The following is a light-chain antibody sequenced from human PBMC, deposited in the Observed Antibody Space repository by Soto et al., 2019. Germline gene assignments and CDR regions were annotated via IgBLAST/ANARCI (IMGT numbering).Light chain of an antibody. J-gene: IGLJ1*01. CDR1: SSDVGGYNY. V-gene: IGLV2-14*01. CDR2: EVS. Sequence: QSALTQPASVSGSPGQSITISCTGTSSDVGGYNYVSWYQQHPGKAPKLLIYEVSKRHSGVSNPFSGSKYGNTASLTISGLQAEDEADYYCSSYTSSSIDYVFGTGTKLTVL. CDR3: SSYTSSSIDYV.